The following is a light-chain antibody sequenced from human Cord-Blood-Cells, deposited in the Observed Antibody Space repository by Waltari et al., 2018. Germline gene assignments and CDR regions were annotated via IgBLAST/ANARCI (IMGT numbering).Light chain of an antibody. J-gene: IGKJ1*01. CDR1: QSISSW. V-gene: IGKV1-5*01. Sequence: DIQMTQSPSTLSASVGDRVTITGRASQSISSWLAWYQQKPGKAPKLLMYDAFSMESGVPSRFSGSGSGTEFTLTISSLQPDDSATYYCQQYNSYWTFGQGTKVEIK. CDR3: QQYNSYWT. CDR2: DAF.